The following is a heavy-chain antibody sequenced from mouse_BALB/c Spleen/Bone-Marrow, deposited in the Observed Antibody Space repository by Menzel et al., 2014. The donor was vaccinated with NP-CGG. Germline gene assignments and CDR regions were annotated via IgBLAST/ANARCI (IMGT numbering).Heavy chain of an antibody. D-gene: IGHD2-14*01. Sequence: VQLHQSGPELVRPGVSVKISCKGSGYTFTDYAMHWVKQSHAKSLEWIGVISTYSGNTNYNQKFKGKATMTVDKSSSTAYMELARLTSEDSAIYYCARGNRYDGAWFAYWGQGTLVTVSA. CDR2: ISTYSGNT. V-gene: IGHV1-67*01. J-gene: IGHJ3*01. CDR3: ARGNRYDGAWFAY. CDR1: GYTFTDYA.